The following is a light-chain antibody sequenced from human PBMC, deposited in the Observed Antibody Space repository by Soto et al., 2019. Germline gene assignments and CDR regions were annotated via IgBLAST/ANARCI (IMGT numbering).Light chain of an antibody. V-gene: IGLV2-14*01. CDR2: EVS. CDR1: SSDVGGYNY. CDR3: DSYTSSRAYV. Sequence: QSALTQPASVSGSPGQSITISCTGTSSDVGGYNYVSWYQQQAGKPPKLIIHEVSNRPSGVSNRFSGSKSGNTASLTISGLQADDEADYYCDSYTSSRAYVFGIGTKLTVL. J-gene: IGLJ1*01.